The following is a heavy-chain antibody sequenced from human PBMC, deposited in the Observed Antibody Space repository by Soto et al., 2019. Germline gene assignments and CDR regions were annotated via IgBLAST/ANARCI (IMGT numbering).Heavy chain of an antibody. V-gene: IGHV3-48*02. D-gene: IGHD2-2*01. CDR3: ARDLPAAKYYYGMDV. CDR1: GFTFSSYS. J-gene: IGHJ6*02. CDR2: ISSSSSTI. Sequence: GGSLRLSCAASGFTFSSYSMNWVRQAPGKGLEWVSYISSSSSTIYYADSVKGRFTISRDKAKNSLYLQMNSLRDEDTAVYYCARDLPAAKYYYGMDVWGQGTTVTVSS.